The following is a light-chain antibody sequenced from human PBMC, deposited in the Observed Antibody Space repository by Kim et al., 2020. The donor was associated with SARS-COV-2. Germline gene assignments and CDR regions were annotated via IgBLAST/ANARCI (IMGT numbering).Light chain of an antibody. J-gene: IGKJ4*01. CDR1: QTIVYY. CDR3: QQSYSVPLT. V-gene: IGKV1-39*01. Sequence: DIQMTQSPSSLSASVGDRVTITCRASQTIVYYLNWYQQKPGKGPNLLIYTTSSLQSGVPSRFSGIGSGTNFNLTISSLQPEDFATYYCQQSYSVPLTFGGGTKVDIK. CDR2: TTS.